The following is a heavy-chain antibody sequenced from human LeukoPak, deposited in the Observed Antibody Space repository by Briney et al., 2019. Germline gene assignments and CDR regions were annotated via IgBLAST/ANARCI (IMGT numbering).Heavy chain of an antibody. J-gene: IGHJ4*02. CDR3: GTSEVGSSSYESYDY. CDR1: GDSISDYH. CDR2: IINSGVT. Sequence: PSETLTLTCTVSGDSISDYHWSWIRQPAGKGLEWIGRIINSGVTNYNPSLNSRVTISVDRSKNQFSLRLTSVIAADTAVYYCGTSEVGSSSYESYDYWGQGTQVTVSA. D-gene: IGHD1-26*01. V-gene: IGHV4-4*07.